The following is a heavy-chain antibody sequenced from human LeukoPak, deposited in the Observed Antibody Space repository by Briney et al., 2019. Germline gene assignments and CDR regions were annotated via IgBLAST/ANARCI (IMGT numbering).Heavy chain of an antibody. CDR2: IYSGGST. CDR3: AISSGWTDDAFDI. D-gene: IGHD6-19*01. Sequence: GGSLRLSCAASGFTVSSNYMSWVRQAPGKGLEWVSVIYSGGSTYYADSVKGRFTISRDNSKNTLYLQMNSLRAEDTAVYYCAISSGWTDDAFDIWGQGTMVTVSS. CDR1: GFTVSSNY. J-gene: IGHJ3*02. V-gene: IGHV3-66*01.